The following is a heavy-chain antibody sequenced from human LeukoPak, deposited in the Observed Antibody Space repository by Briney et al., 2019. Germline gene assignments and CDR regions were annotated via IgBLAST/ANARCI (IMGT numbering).Heavy chain of an antibody. D-gene: IGHD6-6*01. CDR2: ISAYNGNT. J-gene: IGHJ6*02. CDR3: ARSDEYSSSSRYYGMDV. Sequence: ASVKVSCKASGYTFTSYGISWVRQAPGQGLEWMGWISAYNGNTNYAQKLQGRVTMTTDTSTSTAYMELRSLRSEDTAVYYCARSDEYSSSSRYYGMDVWGQGTTVTVSS. CDR1: GYTFTSYG. V-gene: IGHV1-18*01.